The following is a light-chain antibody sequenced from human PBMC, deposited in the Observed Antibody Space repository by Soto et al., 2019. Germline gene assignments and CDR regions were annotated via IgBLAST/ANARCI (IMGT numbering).Light chain of an antibody. V-gene: IGKV3-15*01. CDR1: QSVSSN. CDR3: QQYNTYWT. Sequence: EILMTQSPATLSPSPLARHTHSCRASQSVSSNLAWYQQTPGQAPRLLIYGASTRATGIPARFSGSGSGTEFTLTISSLQPDDFATYYCQQYNTYWTFGQGTKVDIK. J-gene: IGKJ1*01. CDR2: GAS.